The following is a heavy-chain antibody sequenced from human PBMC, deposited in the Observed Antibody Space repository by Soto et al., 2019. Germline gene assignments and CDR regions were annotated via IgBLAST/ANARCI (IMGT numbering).Heavy chain of an antibody. CDR2: VYYSGGS. Sequence: QVQLQESGPGLVKPSETLSLTCTVSGGSIDGYNCAWIRQPPGKSLEWVGYVYYSGGSRYNPSLESRVTLSMDTSTSQFSLQLRSVTAADTAVYYCVRQGIGNLHGLVDVWGRGTTVTVSS. CDR3: VRQGIGNLHGLVDV. CDR1: GGSIDGYN. D-gene: IGHD3-10*01. V-gene: IGHV4-59*08. J-gene: IGHJ6*02.